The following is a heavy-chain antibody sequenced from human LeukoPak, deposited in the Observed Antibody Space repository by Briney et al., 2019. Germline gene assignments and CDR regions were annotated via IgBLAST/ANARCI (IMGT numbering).Heavy chain of an antibody. J-gene: IGHJ4*02. V-gene: IGHV3-9*01. Sequence: PGGSLRLSCAASGFTFDDYAMHWVRQAPGKGLEWVSSISWDSGIIRYADSIKGRFTISRDNAKNSLYLQMNSLRAEDTAVYYCVREARESGGFDYWGQGTLVTVSS. CDR2: ISWDSGII. D-gene: IGHD2-15*01. CDR3: VREARESGGFDY. CDR1: GFTFDDYA.